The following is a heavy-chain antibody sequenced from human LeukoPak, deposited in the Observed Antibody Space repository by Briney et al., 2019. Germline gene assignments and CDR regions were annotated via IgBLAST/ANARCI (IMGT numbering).Heavy chain of an antibody. CDR2: INHSRST. CDR1: GGSFSGYY. J-gene: IGHJ4*02. V-gene: IGHV4-34*01. D-gene: IGHD1-26*01. Sequence: SETLSLTCAVYGGSFSGYYWSWIRQPPGKGLEWIGEINHSRSTNYNPSLKSRVTISVDTSKNQFSLKLSSVTAADTAVYYCAIRGSSPRRGYFDYWGQGTLVTVSS. CDR3: AIRGSSPRRGYFDY.